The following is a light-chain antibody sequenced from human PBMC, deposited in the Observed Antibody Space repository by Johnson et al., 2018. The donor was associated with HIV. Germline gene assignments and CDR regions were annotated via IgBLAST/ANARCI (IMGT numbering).Light chain of an antibody. CDR3: GTGDSSLSASYF. Sequence: QSILTQPPSVSAAPGQKVTISCSGSSSNIGNNYVSWYQQLPGTAPKLLIYENNKRPSGIPDRFSGSKSGTSATLGITGLQTGDEADYYCGTGDSSLSASYFFGTGTNVTVL. V-gene: IGLV1-51*02. CDR2: ENN. CDR1: SSNIGNNY. J-gene: IGLJ1*01.